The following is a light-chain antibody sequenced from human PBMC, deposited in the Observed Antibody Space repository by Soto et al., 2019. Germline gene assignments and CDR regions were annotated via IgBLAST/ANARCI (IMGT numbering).Light chain of an antibody. Sequence: EIVLTQSPATLSLSPGERATLSCRASQSVSSYLAWYQQKPGQAPRLLIYDASNRATGIPARFSGSGSGTDFTLTISSLEHEDFAVYYCQQRSNWPPLTFGQGTRLEIK. CDR1: QSVSSY. CDR2: DAS. V-gene: IGKV3-11*01. J-gene: IGKJ5*01. CDR3: QQRSNWPPLT.